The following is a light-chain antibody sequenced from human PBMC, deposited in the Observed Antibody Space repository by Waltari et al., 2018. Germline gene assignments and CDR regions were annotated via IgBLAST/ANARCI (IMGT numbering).Light chain of an antibody. CDR2: LDS. CDR3: HVWDGKTVM. J-gene: IGLJ3*02. Sequence: SSVLTQAPSVSVAPGQTATVTCGGHNIGGRSVHWYQQRPGRAPVLVVYLDSDRPSGIPDRFSGSKSGNAVTLTISRVEAGDEADYYCHVWDGKTVMFGGGTKLTVL. V-gene: IGLV3-21*02. CDR1: NIGGRS.